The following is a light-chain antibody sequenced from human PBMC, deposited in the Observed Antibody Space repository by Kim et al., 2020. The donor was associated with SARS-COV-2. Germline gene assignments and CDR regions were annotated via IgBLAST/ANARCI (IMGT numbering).Light chain of an antibody. Sequence: GDRVTITCRASESISSRLAWYEQKPEKAPKLLIYDASGLEIGVPSRFSGSGSGTDFTLPIPSLRPEDFATYISQQLNTYPFIFAQGTKL. CDR1: ESISSR. CDR3: QQLNTYPFI. CDR2: DAS. J-gene: IGKJ2*01. V-gene: IGKV1-5*01.